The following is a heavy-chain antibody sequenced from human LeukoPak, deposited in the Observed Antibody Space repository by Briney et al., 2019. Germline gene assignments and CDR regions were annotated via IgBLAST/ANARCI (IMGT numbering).Heavy chain of an antibody. D-gene: IGHD3-16*01. J-gene: IGHJ4*02. V-gene: IGHV4-59*12. CDR3: ARDTTGYAPDY. CDR2: IYYSGST. Sequence: SETLSLTCTVSGGSISSYYWSWIRQPPGKGLEWIGYIYYSGSTNYNPSLKSRVTISVDTSKNQFSLKLSSVTAADTAVYYCARDTTGYAPDYWGQGTLVTVSS. CDR1: GGSISSYY.